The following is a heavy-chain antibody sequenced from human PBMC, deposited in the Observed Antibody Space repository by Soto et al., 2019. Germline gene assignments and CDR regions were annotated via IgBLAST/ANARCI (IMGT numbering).Heavy chain of an antibody. V-gene: IGHV4-34*01. CDR3: ARVSPRSSSVDY. D-gene: IGHD6-6*01. Sequence: SETLSLTCAVYGGSFSGYYWSWIRQPPGKGLEWIGEINHSGSTNYNPSLKSRVTISVDTPKNQFSLKLSSVTAADTAVYYCARVSPRSSSVDYWGQGTLVTVSS. CDR1: GGSFSGYY. CDR2: INHSGST. J-gene: IGHJ4*02.